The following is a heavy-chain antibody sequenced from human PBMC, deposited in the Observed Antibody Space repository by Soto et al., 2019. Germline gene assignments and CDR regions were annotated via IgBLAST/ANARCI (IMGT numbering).Heavy chain of an antibody. CDR3: ARVLRRRPGARPNYVSKELDY. CDR2: INHSGST. J-gene: IGHJ4*02. CDR1: GGSFSGYY. Sequence: SETLSLTCAVYGGSFSGYYWSWIRQPPGKGLEWIGEINHSGSTNYNPSLKSRGTISVDTAKNQFSLKLSSVTAADTAVYYCARVLRRRPGARPNYVSKELDYWGQGTLVTVSS. D-gene: IGHD2-2*02. V-gene: IGHV4-34*01.